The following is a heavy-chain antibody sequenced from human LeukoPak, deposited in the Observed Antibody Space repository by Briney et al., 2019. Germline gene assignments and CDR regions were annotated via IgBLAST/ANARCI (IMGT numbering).Heavy chain of an antibody. J-gene: IGHJ4*02. CDR3: ARESSGWNENY. D-gene: IGHD1-1*01. V-gene: IGHV3-48*01. CDR2: ISGSGTTI. CDR1: GFTFSNYD. Sequence: GGSLRLSWAPSGFTFSNYDLNWVRQAPGKGLEWVSYISGSGTTIFYADSVKGRFTISRDNVKNSLYLQMNSLRAEDTAVYYCARESSGWNENYWGQGTLVTV.